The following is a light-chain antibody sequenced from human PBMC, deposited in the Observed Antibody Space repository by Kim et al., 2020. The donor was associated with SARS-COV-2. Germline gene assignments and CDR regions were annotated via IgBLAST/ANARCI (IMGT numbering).Light chain of an antibody. CDR1: QSISSY. V-gene: IGKV1-39*01. J-gene: IGKJ2*01. Sequence: DIQMTQSPSSLSASVGDRVTITCRASQSISSYLNWYQQKPGKAPKLLIYAASSLQSGVPSRFSGSGSGTDFTLTISSLQPEDFATYYCQQSYSTPRTFGQGTNWRS. CDR3: QQSYSTPRT. CDR2: AAS.